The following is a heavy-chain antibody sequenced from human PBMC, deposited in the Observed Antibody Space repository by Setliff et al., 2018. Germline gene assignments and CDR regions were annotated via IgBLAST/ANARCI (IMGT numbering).Heavy chain of an antibody. Sequence: GGSLRLSCAASGFTISYYAIHWVRQAPGKGLEWVSYISSSSSTIYYADSVKGRFTISRDNAKNSLYLQMNSLRAEDTAVYYCARVYSGYDPNHYFDYWGQGTLVTVSS. D-gene: IGHD5-12*01. V-gene: IGHV3-48*01. CDR1: GFTISYYA. J-gene: IGHJ4*02. CDR3: ARVYSGYDPNHYFDY. CDR2: ISSSSSTI.